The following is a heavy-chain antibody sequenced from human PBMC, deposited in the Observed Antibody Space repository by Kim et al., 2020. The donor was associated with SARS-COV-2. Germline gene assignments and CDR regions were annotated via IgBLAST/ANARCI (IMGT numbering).Heavy chain of an antibody. J-gene: IGHJ4*02. D-gene: IGHD1-20*01. CDR1: GGTFSSYA. CDR2: IIPTLGIA. V-gene: IGHV1-69*04. CDR3: ARGPRYVAYYFDY. Sequence: SVKVSCKASGGTFSSYAISWVRQAPGQGLEWMGRIIPTLGIANYVQKFQGRVTITADKSTHTAYMDLSSLRSEDTAVYYCARGPRYVAYYFDYWGQGTLVTVSS.